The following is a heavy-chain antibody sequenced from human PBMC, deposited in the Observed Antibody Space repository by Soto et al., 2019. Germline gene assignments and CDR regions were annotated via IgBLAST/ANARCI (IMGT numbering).Heavy chain of an antibody. Sequence: PGGSLRLSCAASGFTFSSYAMSWVRQAPGKGLEGVSAIRGSGGSTYYADSVKGRFTLSRDDSKNTLDLQLNSLRAEYTAVYYGAKVGIVGATSRYYYYYGMDVWGQGTTVTVSS. CDR3: AKVGIVGATSRYYYYYGMDV. CDR1: GFTFSSYA. D-gene: IGHD1-26*01. CDR2: IRGSGGST. V-gene: IGHV3-23*01. J-gene: IGHJ6*02.